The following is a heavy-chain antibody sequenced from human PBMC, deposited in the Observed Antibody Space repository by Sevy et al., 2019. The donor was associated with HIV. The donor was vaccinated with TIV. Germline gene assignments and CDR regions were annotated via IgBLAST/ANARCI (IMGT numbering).Heavy chain of an antibody. CDR2: FYSAGST. CDR3: ARGEGSGPYYFDY. Sequence: LSLTCAASGFTVSNNYMSWVRQAPGKGLEWVSVFYSAGSTSYADSVKGRFTISRDNSKNTLYLQMNSLRAEDTAVYYCARGEGSGPYYFDYWGQGTLVTVSS. CDR1: GFTVSNNY. J-gene: IGHJ4*02. V-gene: IGHV3-66*01.